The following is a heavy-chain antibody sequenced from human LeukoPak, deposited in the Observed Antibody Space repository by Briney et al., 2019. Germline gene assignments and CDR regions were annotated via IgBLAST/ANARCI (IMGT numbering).Heavy chain of an antibody. CDR3: ARKASGIYYYYMDV. CDR2: TRYDGSNK. V-gene: IGHV3-30*02. Sequence: SGGSLRLSCAASGFTFSSYWMTWVRQAPGKGLEWVAFTRYDGSNKYYADSVKGRFTISRDNSKNTLYLKMNSLRAEDTAVYYCARKASGIYYYYMDVWGKGTTVTVSS. J-gene: IGHJ6*03. CDR1: GFTFSSYW. D-gene: IGHD3-10*01.